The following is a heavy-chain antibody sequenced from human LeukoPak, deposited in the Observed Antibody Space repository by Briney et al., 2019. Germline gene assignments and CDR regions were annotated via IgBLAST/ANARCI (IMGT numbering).Heavy chain of an antibody. D-gene: IGHD4-17*01. CDR3: ARHLRKILGDYGDYVGYYFDY. CDR2: IRYDGSNK. V-gene: IGHV3-30*02. J-gene: IGHJ4*02. CDR1: GFTFSSYG. Sequence: PGGSLRLSCAASGFTFSSYGMHWVRQAPGKGLEWVAFIRYDGSNKYYADSVKGRFTISRDNAKNSLYLQMNSLRAEDTAVYYCARHLRKILGDYGDYVGYYFDYWGQGTLVTVSS.